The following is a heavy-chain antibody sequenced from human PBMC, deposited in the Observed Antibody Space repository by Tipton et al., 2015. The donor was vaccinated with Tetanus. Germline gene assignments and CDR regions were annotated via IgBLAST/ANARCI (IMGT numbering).Heavy chain of an antibody. D-gene: IGHD3-3*01. V-gene: IGHV4-34*01. CDR2: INHRGST. CDR3: ARGSITIFGVPHFDY. CDR1: GGSFSGYY. J-gene: IGHJ4*02. Sequence: LRLSCAVYGGSFSGYYWSWIRQPPGKGLEWIGEINHRGSTNYNPSLKSRVTISVDTPKNQFSLKLSSVTAADTAVYYCARGSITIFGVPHFDYWGQGTLVTVSS.